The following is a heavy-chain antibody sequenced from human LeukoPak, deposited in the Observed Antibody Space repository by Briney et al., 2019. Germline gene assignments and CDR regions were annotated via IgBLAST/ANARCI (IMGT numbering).Heavy chain of an antibody. D-gene: IGHD4-17*01. CDR3: ARQFSVTRIDY. J-gene: IGHJ4*02. CDR2: IYYSGST. V-gene: IGHV4-59*08. CDR1: GGSISSYY. Sequence: SETPSLTCTVSGGSISSYYWSWLRQPPGKELEWIGYIYYSGSTKYNPSLKSRVTISVDTSKTQFSLKLSSVTAADTAVYYCARQFSVTRIDYWGQGTLVTVSS.